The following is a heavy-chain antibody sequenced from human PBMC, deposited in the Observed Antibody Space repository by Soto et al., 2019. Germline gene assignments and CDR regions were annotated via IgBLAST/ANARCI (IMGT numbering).Heavy chain of an antibody. CDR2: IYYSGST. Sequence: SETLFLTCTVSGGSISTYYWSWIRQPPGKGLEWIGYIYYSGSTSYNPSLKSRVTISVDTSKNQFSLKLRSVTAADTAVYYCASDRSSGWDQGYGMDVWGQGTTVTVSS. J-gene: IGHJ6*02. V-gene: IGHV4-59*01. D-gene: IGHD6-19*01. CDR3: ASDRSSGWDQGYGMDV. CDR1: GGSISTYY.